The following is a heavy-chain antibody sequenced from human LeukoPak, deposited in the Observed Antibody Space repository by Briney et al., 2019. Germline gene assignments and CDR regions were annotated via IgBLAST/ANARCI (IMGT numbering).Heavy chain of an antibody. Sequence: GGSLRLSCAASGFTFSNAWMSWVRQAPGKGLEWVANIKQDGSEKYYVDSMKGRFTISRDNAKNSLYLQMNSLRAEDTAVYYCARVGYDYVWGSYRLYYFDYWGQGTLVTVSS. CDR1: GFTFSNAW. D-gene: IGHD3-16*02. CDR3: ARVGYDYVWGSYRLYYFDY. CDR2: IKQDGSEK. J-gene: IGHJ4*02. V-gene: IGHV3-7*03.